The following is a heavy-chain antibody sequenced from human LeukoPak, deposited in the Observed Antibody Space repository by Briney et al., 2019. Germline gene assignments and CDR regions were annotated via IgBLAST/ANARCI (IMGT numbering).Heavy chain of an antibody. J-gene: IGHJ3*02. Sequence: PGGSLRLSCAASGFTFSDYYMSWIRQAPGKGLEWVSYISSSSSTIYYADSVKGRFTISRDNAKNSLYLQMNSLRAEDTAVYYCARLKLGEWFGKLLGAFDIWGQGTMVTVSS. CDR3: ARLKLGEWFGKLLGAFDI. CDR1: GFTFSDYY. D-gene: IGHD3-10*01. CDR2: ISSSSSTI. V-gene: IGHV3-11*04.